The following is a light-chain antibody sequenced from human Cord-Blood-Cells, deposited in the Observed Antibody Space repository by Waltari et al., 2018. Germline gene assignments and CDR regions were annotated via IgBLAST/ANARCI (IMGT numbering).Light chain of an antibody. V-gene: IGKV1-33*01. Sequence: DIQMTQSPSSLSASLGDRVTITCQASQDISNYLNWYQQKPGKAPKPLIYDASNLETGVPSRFSGSGSGTDFTFTISSLQPEDIATYYCQQYDNLPITFGGGTKVEIK. CDR3: QQYDNLPIT. CDR2: DAS. J-gene: IGKJ4*01. CDR1: QDISNY.